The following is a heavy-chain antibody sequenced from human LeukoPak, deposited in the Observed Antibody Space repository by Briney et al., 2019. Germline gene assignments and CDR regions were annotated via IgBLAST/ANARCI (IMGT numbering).Heavy chain of an antibody. Sequence: QPGGSLRLPCAASGFTFSLYWMHWVRQGPGEGLMWVSRLNEDGSTADYADSVKGRFTMSRDNAKGKLFLEMRGLTVEDTAIYFCVRERIYYSDLAYKERENFDPWGRGTLVTVSS. V-gene: IGHV3-74*01. D-gene: IGHD1-26*01. CDR1: GFTFSLYW. CDR3: VRERIYYSDLAYKERENFDP. CDR2: LNEDGSTA. J-gene: IGHJ5*02.